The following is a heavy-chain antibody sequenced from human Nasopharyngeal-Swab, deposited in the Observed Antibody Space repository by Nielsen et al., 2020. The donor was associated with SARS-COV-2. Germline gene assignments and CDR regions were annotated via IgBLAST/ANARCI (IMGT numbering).Heavy chain of an antibody. J-gene: IGHJ3*02. V-gene: IGHV3-30*07. CDR3: ARNPSITGGKTFDI. Sequence: DSVKGRFTISRDNSKNTLYLEMNSLRAEDTAVYYCARNPSITGGKTFDIWGQGTMVTVSS. D-gene: IGHD3-16*01.